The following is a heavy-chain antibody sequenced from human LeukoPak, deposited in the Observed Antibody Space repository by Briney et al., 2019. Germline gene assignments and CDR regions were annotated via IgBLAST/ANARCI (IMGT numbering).Heavy chain of an antibody. CDR2: ISSSGIFI. V-gene: IGHV3-48*03. CDR1: GFTFSSYE. Sequence: GGSLRLSCAASGFTFSSYEMNWVRQAPGKGLEWVSYISSSGIFIYYADSVKGRFTISRGNAKNSLYLQMNSLRAEDTAVYYCARDRGVGATDYWGQGTLVTVSS. D-gene: IGHD1-26*01. J-gene: IGHJ4*02. CDR3: ARDRGVGATDY.